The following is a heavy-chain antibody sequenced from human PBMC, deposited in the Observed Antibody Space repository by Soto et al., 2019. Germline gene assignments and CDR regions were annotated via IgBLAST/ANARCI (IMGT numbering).Heavy chain of an antibody. CDR2: ISSSSSYI. D-gene: IGHD3-22*01. Sequence: GGSLRLSCAASGFTFSSYSMNWVRQAPGKGLEWVSSISSSSSYIYYADSVKGRFTISRDNAKNSLYLQMNSLRAEDTAVYYCARARAQSGYSDYWGQGTLVTVSS. CDR3: ARARAQSGYSDY. V-gene: IGHV3-21*01. J-gene: IGHJ4*02. CDR1: GFTFSSYS.